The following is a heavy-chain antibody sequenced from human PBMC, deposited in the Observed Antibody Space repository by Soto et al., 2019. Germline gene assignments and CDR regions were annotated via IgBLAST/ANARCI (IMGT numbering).Heavy chain of an antibody. CDR1: GFDFSTYW. Sequence: EVQLVASGGGLVQPGGSLRLACAASGFDFSTYWMHWVRQAPGKGLVWVSRISGGGGTTYADSVEGRFTNSRDNANNIVYLQMNSLTEEDTAMYYCIRASGVAGTGEYFWGQGTLVTVSS. V-gene: IGHV3-74*02. CDR3: IRASGVAGTGEYF. J-gene: IGHJ4*02. CDR2: ISGGGGT. D-gene: IGHD6-19*01.